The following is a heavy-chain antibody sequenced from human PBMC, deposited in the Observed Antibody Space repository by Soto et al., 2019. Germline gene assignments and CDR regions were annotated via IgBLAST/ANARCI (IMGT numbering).Heavy chain of an antibody. CDR2: INPATGAA. D-gene: IGHD3-3*01. Sequence: QLHLVQSGAVVKKPGASVTVSCSASGYSVTAYYMHWVRQAPGRGLEWMGGINPATGAAKNTQAFRGRVTITRDTSTSTVIMELSGLTSEDTAVFFCARGGGVGVAGSAAFDMWGQGTLVTVSS. J-gene: IGHJ3*02. CDR3: ARGGGVGVAGSAAFDM. CDR1: GYSVTAYY. V-gene: IGHV1-2*02.